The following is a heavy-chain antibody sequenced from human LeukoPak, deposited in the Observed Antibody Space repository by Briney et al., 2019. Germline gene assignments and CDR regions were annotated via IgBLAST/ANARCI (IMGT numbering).Heavy chain of an antibody. CDR2: INAGNGYT. V-gene: IGHV1-3*01. Sequence: ASVKVSCKASGYTFTNFATHWVRQAPGQRLEWMGWINAGNGYTKYSQKFQGRVTITRDTSASTAYMELSSLRFEDTAVYYCARVGGELFHYFDYWGQGALVTVSS. J-gene: IGHJ4*02. CDR1: GYTFTNFA. D-gene: IGHD3-10*01. CDR3: ARVGGELFHYFDY.